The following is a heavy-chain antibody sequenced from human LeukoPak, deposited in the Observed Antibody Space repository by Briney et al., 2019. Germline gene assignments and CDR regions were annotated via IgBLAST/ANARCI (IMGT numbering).Heavy chain of an antibody. V-gene: IGHV1-46*01. D-gene: IGHD3-22*01. CDR3: AKIKSYYYDTSDKDAFDI. CDR1: GYTFTSYY. Sequence: ASVKVSCKASGYTFTSYYMHWVRQAPGQGLEWMGLINPTGGSTGYAQKFQGRVTMTRDMSTSTDYMELSSLRSEDTAVYYCAKIKSYYYDTSDKDAFDIWGQGTMVTVSS. CDR2: INPTGGST. J-gene: IGHJ3*02.